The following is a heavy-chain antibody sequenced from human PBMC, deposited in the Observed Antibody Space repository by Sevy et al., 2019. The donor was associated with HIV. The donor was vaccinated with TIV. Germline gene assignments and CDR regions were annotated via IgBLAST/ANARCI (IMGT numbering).Heavy chain of an antibody. D-gene: IGHD3-22*01. CDR1: GHTLTEIS. CDR3: ATAREYYEDNSGYFDY. J-gene: IGHJ4*02. V-gene: IGHV1-24*01. CDR2: FYPEDGET. Sequence: ASVKVSCKVSGHTLTEISMHWVRQTPGRGLEWMGRFYPEDGETIYAKKFQGKITMTEDTSTDTAYLELSSLRSEDTAVYYCATAREYYEDNSGYFDYWGPGTLVTVSS.